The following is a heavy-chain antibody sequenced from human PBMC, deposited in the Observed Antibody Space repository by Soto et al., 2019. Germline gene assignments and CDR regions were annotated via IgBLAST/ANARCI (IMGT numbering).Heavy chain of an antibody. CDR3: ARHSKYYYDSGGYPDYYYGMDV. J-gene: IGHJ6*02. V-gene: IGHV5-10-1*01. CDR1: GYSFTSYW. CDR2: IDPSDSYT. Sequence: GESLKISCKGSGYSFTSYWISWVRQMPGKGLEWMGRIDPSDSYTNYSPSFQGHVTISADKSISTAYLQWSSLKASDTAMYYCARHSKYYYDSGGYPDYYYGMDVWGQGTTVTVSS. D-gene: IGHD3-22*01.